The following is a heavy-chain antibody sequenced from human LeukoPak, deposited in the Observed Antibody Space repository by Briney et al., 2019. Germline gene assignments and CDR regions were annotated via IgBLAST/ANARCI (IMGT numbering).Heavy chain of an antibody. CDR3: ATLRSTDSGWLCIHAYYFDY. J-gene: IGHJ4*02. D-gene: IGHD6-19*01. Sequence: SVKVSCKASGGTFSSYAISWVRQAPGQGLEWMGGIIPIFGTANYAQKFQGRVTITTDESTSTAYMELSSLRSEDTAVYYCATLRSTDSGWLCIHAYYFDYWGQGTLVTVSS. V-gene: IGHV1-69*05. CDR2: IIPIFGTA. CDR1: GGTFSSYA.